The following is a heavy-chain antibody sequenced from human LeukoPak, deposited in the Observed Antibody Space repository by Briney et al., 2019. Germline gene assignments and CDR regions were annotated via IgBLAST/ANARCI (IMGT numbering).Heavy chain of an antibody. J-gene: IGHJ4*02. Sequence: GGSLMLSCAAAGFTFSSYAMSWVRQAPGKGLEWVSAISGSGGSTYYADSVKGRFTISRDNSKNTLYPQMNSLRAEDTAVYYCAKTKLQREWYSDYWGQGTLVTVSS. CDR1: GFTFSSYA. D-gene: IGHD3-3*01. V-gene: IGHV3-23*01. CDR2: ISGSGGST. CDR3: AKTKLQREWYSDY.